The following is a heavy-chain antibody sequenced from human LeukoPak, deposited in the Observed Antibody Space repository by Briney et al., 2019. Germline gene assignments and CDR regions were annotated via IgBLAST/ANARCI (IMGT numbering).Heavy chain of an antibody. D-gene: IGHD1-1*01. CDR3: AKGVQNYYYYMDV. CDR2: ISWDGGTT. J-gene: IGHJ6*03. V-gene: IGHV3-43D*03. CDR1: GFTFDDYA. Sequence: GGSLRLSCAASGFTFDDYAMHWVRQAPGKGREGVSLISWDGGTTYYADSVKGRFNISRDNSKNSLYLQMNSLRAEDSALYYCAKGVQNYYYYMDVWGKGTTVTVSS.